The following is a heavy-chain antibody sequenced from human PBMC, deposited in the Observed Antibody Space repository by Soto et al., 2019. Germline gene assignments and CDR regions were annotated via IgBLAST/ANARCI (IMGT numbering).Heavy chain of an antibody. Sequence: EVQLLESGGGLVQPGGSLRLSCAASGFTFSSYAMSWVRQAPGKGLEWVSAISGSGGSTYYADSVKGRFTISRDNSKKTRYLQMNRLRAEDTAVYYCAKEGGYCSSTSCYGRVYYWGQGTLVTVSS. CDR1: GFTFSSYA. D-gene: IGHD2-2*03. CDR3: AKEGGYCSSTSCYGRVYY. CDR2: ISGSGGST. J-gene: IGHJ4*02. V-gene: IGHV3-23*01.